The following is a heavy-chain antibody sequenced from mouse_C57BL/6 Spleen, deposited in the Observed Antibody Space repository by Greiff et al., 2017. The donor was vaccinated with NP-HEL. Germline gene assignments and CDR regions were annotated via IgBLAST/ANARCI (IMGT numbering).Heavy chain of an antibody. CDR2: ISSGSSTI. V-gene: IGHV5-17*01. D-gene: IGHD1-1*01. CDR1: GFTFSDYG. Sequence: VQLQQSGGGLVKPGGSLKLSCAASGFTFSDYGMHWVRQAPEKGLEWVAYISSGSSTIYYADTVKGRFTISRDNAKNTLFLQMTSLRSEDTAMYYCARTQTDYYGSSYYFDYWGQGTTLTVSS. J-gene: IGHJ2*01. CDR3: ARTQTDYYGSSYYFDY.